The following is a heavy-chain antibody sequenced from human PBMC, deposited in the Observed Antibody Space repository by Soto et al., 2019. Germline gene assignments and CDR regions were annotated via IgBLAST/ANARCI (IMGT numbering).Heavy chain of an antibody. J-gene: IGHJ5*02. V-gene: IGHV2-5*01. Sequence: ESGPTLVNPTETLTLICTYSGLSLTTSGVHVGWIRQPPGMALEWLAIIAWNDAKQYSPSLKSRLTITKDTSKNQVVLTMTNMDPVDTATYYCAHRRLGSSDWQAWFDPWGQGMLVTVSS. CDR3: AHRRLGSSDWQAWFDP. D-gene: IGHD6-19*01. CDR1: GLSLTTSGVH. CDR2: IAWNDAK.